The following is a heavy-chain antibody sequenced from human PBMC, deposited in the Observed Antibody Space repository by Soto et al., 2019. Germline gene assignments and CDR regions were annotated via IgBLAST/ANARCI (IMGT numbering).Heavy chain of an antibody. CDR1: GGSISSYY. V-gene: IGHV4-59*08. CDR3: ASLAYGDYALDAFDI. D-gene: IGHD4-17*01. CDR2: IYYSGST. J-gene: IGHJ3*02. Sequence: QVQLQESGPGLVKPSETLSLTCTVSGGSISSYYWSWIRQPPGKGLEWIGYIYYSGSTNYNPSLKRRVTISVDTSKNQFSLKLSSVTAADTAVYYCASLAYGDYALDAFDIWGQGTMVTVSS.